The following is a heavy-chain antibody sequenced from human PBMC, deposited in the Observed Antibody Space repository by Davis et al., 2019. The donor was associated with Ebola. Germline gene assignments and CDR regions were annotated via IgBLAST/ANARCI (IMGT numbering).Heavy chain of an antibody. D-gene: IGHD1-1*01. J-gene: IGHJ4*02. CDR1: GYTFTSYG. CDR2: INPHNGNT. V-gene: IGHV1-18*04. CDR3: ARAQFPTTSDH. Sequence: AASVKVSCKASGYTFTSYGITWVRQAPGQELEWMGWINPHNGNTNYAQNVQGRVIMTTDTATTTAYMEVGGLRSDDTAVYYCARAQFPTTSDHWGQGTLVTVSS.